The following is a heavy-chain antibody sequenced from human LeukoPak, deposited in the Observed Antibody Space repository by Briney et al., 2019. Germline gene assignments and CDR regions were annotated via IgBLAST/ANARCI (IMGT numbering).Heavy chain of an antibody. J-gene: IGHJ4*02. CDR1: GFTFSSYA. CDR3: VRGYYPRGY. Sequence: PGGSLRLSCAASGFTFSSYAMHWVRQAPGKGLEWVAVISYDGSNKYYADSVKGRFTISRDNSKNTLYLQMNSLRAEDTAVYYCVRGYYPRGYWGQGTLVTVSS. CDR2: ISYDGSNK. D-gene: IGHD2/OR15-2a*01. V-gene: IGHV3-30-3*01.